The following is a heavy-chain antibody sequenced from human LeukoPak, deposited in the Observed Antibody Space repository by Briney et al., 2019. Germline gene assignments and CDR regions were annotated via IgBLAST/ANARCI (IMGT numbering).Heavy chain of an antibody. CDR2: IYTSGSN. D-gene: IGHD1-26*01. Sequence: PSETLSLTCTVSGGSISSYYWSWIRQPAGKGLEWIGRIYTSGSNNYNPSLKSRGTISVDKSKNQFSLKLSSVTAADTAVYYCARERKIVGATEGYWGQGTLVTVSS. CDR3: ARERKIVGATEGY. CDR1: GGSISSYY. V-gene: IGHV4-4*07. J-gene: IGHJ4*02.